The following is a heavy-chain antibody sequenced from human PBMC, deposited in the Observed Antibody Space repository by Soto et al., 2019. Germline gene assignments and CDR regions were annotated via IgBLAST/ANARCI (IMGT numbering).Heavy chain of an antibody. CDR2: ISTSRGNT. D-gene: IGHD2-8*01. CDR3: ARDRTNFLDY. CDR1: GYTFSDHS. J-gene: IGHJ4*02. Sequence: QVQLVQSGSEVERPGASVKLSCKTSGYTFSDHSLSWVRLAPGQGLEWMGWISTSRGNTNYAQKFQGRLTLTTDTSTSTAYMELKSLRSDDTAFYYCARDRTNFLDYWGQGILVTVSS. V-gene: IGHV1-18*01.